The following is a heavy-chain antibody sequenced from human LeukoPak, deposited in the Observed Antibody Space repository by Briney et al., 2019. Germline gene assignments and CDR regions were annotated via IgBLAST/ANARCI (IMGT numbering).Heavy chain of an antibody. J-gene: IGHJ4*02. CDR1: GGSFSGYY. CDR2: INHSGST. Sequence: SETLSLTCAVYGGSFSGYYWSGIRKPPGKGLEWIGEINHSGSTNYNPSLKSRVTISVDTSKNQFSLKLSSVTAADTAVYYCARARRVFIVGATDFDYWGQGTLVTVSS. V-gene: IGHV4-34*01. CDR3: ARARRVFIVGATDFDY. D-gene: IGHD1-26*01.